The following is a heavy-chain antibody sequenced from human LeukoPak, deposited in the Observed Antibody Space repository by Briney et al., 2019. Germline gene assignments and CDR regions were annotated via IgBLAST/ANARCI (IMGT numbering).Heavy chain of an antibody. CDR2: ISSSSSYI. Sequence: GGSLRLSCAASGFTFSSYGMSWVRQAPGKGLEWVSSISSSSSYIYYADSVKGRFTISRDNAKNSLYLQMNSLRAEDTAVYYCAREIWDIVVVVAATGFDYWGQGTLVTVSS. J-gene: IGHJ4*02. D-gene: IGHD2-15*01. CDR1: GFTFSSYG. CDR3: AREIWDIVVVVAATGFDY. V-gene: IGHV3-21*01.